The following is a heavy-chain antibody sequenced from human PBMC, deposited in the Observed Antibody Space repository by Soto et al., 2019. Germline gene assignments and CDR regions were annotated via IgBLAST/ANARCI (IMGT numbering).Heavy chain of an antibody. CDR3: ARAYSYYYDSSGYRP. Sequence: SETLSLTCAVYGGSFSGYYWSWIRQPPGKGLEWIGEINHSGSTNYNPSLKSRVTISVDTSKNQFSLKLSSVTAADTAVYYCARAYSYYYDSSGYRPWGQGTLVTVS. CDR1: GGSFSGYY. V-gene: IGHV4-34*01. J-gene: IGHJ5*02. CDR2: INHSGST. D-gene: IGHD3-22*01.